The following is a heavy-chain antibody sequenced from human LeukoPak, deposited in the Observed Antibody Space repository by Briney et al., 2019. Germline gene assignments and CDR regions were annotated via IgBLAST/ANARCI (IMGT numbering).Heavy chain of an antibody. CDR3: AKSYCISTSCYFLFDY. CDR1: GFTFSSYG. Sequence: PGGSLRLSCAASGFTFSSYGMSWVRQAPGKGLEWVSAINWNSGSIGYADSVKGRFTISRDNAKNSLYLQMNSLRVEDTALYYCAKSYCISTSCYFLFDYWGQGTLVTVSS. J-gene: IGHJ4*02. CDR2: INWNSGSI. D-gene: IGHD2-2*01. V-gene: IGHV3-9*01.